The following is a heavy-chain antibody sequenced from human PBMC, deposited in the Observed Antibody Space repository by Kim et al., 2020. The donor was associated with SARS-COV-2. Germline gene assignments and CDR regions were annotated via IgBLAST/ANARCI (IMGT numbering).Heavy chain of an antibody. CDR1: GFTFSSYW. CDR2: IKQDGSEK. CDR3: ARDLVWDIVVVPAANGIVRGFDY. D-gene: IGHD2-2*01. V-gene: IGHV3-7*01. Sequence: GGSLRLSCAASGFTFSSYWMSWVRQAPGKGLEWVANIKQDGSEKYYVDSVKGRFTISRDNAKNSLYLQMNSLRAEDTAVYYCARDLVWDIVVVPAANGIVRGFDYWGQGTLAT. J-gene: IGHJ4*02.